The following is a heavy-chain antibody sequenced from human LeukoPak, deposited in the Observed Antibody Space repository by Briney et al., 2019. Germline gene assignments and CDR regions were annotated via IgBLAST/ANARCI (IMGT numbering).Heavy chain of an antibody. D-gene: IGHD3-10*01. V-gene: IGHV4-4*07. CDR3: ARDSGTTGEVKFDP. CDR1: GDSLSNYY. CDR2: IYISGST. J-gene: IGHJ5*02. Sequence: PSETLSLTCTVSGDSLSNYYWNWIRQPAGKGLEWIGRIYISGSTNYNPSLKSRVTMSVDTSKNQFSLKLSSVTAADTAVYYCARDSGTTGEVKFDPWGQGTLVTVSS.